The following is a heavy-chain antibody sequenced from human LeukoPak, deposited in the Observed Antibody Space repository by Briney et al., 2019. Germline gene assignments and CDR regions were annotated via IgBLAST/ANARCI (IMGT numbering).Heavy chain of an antibody. D-gene: IGHD3-22*01. V-gene: IGHV1-18*01. J-gene: IGHJ5*02. CDR2: VSGNNGNT. CDR3: ARTAVVVISNWFDP. CDR1: GYTFTTYG. Sequence: ASVKVSCKASGYTFTTYGISWVRQAPGQGLEWMGWVSGNNGNTNYAQKLQGRVTMTTNTSTNTAYMELRSLRSDDTAVYYCARTAVVVISNWFDPWGQGTLVTVSS.